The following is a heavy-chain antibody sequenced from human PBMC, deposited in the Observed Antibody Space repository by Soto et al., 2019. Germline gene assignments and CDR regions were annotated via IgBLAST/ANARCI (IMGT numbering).Heavy chain of an antibody. J-gene: IGHJ3*02. CDR3: AKGVRYGGQGAFDI. V-gene: IGHV3-23*01. CDR2: ISGSGGST. Sequence: LRLSCAASGFTLSSYAMSWVRQAPGKGLEWVSAISGSGGSTYYADSVKGRFTISRDNSKNTLYLQMNSLRAEDTAVYYCAKGVRYGGQGAFDIWGQGTMVTVSS. CDR1: GFTLSSYA. D-gene: IGHD4-17*01.